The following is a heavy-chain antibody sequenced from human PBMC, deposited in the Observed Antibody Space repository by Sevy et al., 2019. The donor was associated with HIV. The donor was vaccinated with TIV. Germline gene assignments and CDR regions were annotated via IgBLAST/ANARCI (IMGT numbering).Heavy chain of an antibody. CDR3: ARVAVEYCTNDCYHRFDH. V-gene: IGHV3-30*04. D-gene: IGHD2-8*01. CDR2: ISYDGNYK. J-gene: IGHJ4*02. Sequence: GGSLRLSCVASGFTFPIYSVLWVRQAPGKGLEWLTLISYDGNYKYYADSVKGRFTISRDNSNNILYLQMSSLRVEDTALYFCARVAVEYCTNDCYHRFDHWGLGTQVTVSS. CDR1: GFTFPIYS.